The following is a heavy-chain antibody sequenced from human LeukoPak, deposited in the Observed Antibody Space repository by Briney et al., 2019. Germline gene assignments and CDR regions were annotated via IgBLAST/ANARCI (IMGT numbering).Heavy chain of an antibody. CDR2: IYYSGST. V-gene: IGHV4-59*12. D-gene: IGHD4-17*01. CDR1: GGSISNYY. J-gene: IGHJ4*02. Sequence: SETLSLTCTVSGGSISNYYWSWIRQPPGKGLEWIGYIYYSGSTSYNPSLKSRVTISVDTSKNQFSLNLRSVTAADTAVYFCAREYGDYDYWGQGTLVTVSS. CDR3: AREYGDYDY.